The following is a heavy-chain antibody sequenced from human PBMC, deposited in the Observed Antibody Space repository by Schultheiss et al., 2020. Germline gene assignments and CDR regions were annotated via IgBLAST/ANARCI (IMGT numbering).Heavy chain of an antibody. D-gene: IGHD6-25*01. V-gene: IGHV4-34*01. CDR2: INHSGST. CDR1: GGSFSGYY. J-gene: IGHJ4*02. Sequence: SQTLSLTCAVYGGSFSGYYWSWIRQPPGKGLEWIGEINHSGSTNYNPSLKSRVTISVDTSKNQFSLKLSSVTAADTAVYYCARLRTAAGFDSWGQGTLVTVYS. CDR3: ARLRTAAGFDS.